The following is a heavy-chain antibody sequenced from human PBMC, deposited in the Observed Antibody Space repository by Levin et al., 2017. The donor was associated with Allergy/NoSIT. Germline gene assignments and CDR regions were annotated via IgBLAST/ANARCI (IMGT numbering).Heavy chain of an antibody. D-gene: IGHD3-10*01. Sequence: SETLSLTCAVYGGSFSGYYWSWIRQPPGKGLEWIGEINHSGSTNYNPSLKSRVTISVDTSKNQFSLKLSSVTAADTAVYYCARYGGYGSGYYSREHYFDYWGQGTLVTVSS. CDR3: ARYGGYGSGYYSREHYFDY. V-gene: IGHV4-34*01. J-gene: IGHJ4*02. CDR1: GGSFSGYY. CDR2: INHSGST.